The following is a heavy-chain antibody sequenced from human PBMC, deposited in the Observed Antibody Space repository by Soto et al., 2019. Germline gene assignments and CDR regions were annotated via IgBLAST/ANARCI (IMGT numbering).Heavy chain of an antibody. CDR2: INPSGDTT. V-gene: IGHV1-46*03. D-gene: IGHD2-21*01. Sequence: QVQLVQSGAEVKKPGASVKVSCKASGFTFTSYYMHWVRQAPAQGLEWMGIINPSGDTTNYAQKFQGRVTMTRDTSTSTVYMELSSLRSEDTAVYYCTRGAYCGGDCYDYWGQGTLFTVSS. CDR1: GFTFTSYY. J-gene: IGHJ4*02. CDR3: TRGAYCGGDCYDY.